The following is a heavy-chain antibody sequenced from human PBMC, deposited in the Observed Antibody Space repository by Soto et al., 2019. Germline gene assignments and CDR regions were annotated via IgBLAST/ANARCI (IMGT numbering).Heavy chain of an antibody. CDR1: GGSISTDSHY. D-gene: IGHD4-17*01. J-gene: IGHJ4*02. V-gene: IGHV4-39*02. CDR3: ARRTNYGDYSFDY. Sequence: SETQSLTCTVSGGSISTDSHYWGWIRQPPGKGLEWIGSVYYAGSTYKNPSLHSRVTISVDTSKNHFSLKLNSVTAADTAVYYCARRTNYGDYSFDYWGQGTLVTVSS. CDR2: VYYAGST.